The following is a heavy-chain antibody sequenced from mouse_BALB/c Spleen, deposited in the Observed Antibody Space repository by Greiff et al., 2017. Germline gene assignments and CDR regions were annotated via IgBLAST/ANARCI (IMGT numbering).Heavy chain of an antibody. CDR2: IYPYNGGT. J-gene: IGHJ2*01. CDR3: AITTVVATDAMDY. D-gene: IGHD1-1*01. CDR1: GYTFTDYN. Sequence: EVQLQQSGPELVKPGASVKISCKASGYTFTDYNMHWVKQSHGKSLEWIGYIYPYNGGTGYNQKFKSKATLTVDNSSSTAYMELRSLTSEDSAVYYCAITTVVATDAMDYWGQGTTLTVSS. V-gene: IGHV1S29*02.